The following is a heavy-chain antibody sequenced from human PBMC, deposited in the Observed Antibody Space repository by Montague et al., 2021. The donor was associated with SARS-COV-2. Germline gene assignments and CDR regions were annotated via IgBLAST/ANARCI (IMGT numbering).Heavy chain of an antibody. CDR3: ARGVPGY. Sequence: SETLSLTCAVYGGSFSGYNWGWVRQFPGKGLEWIGQINDSGGTKYNPSLKSRVTISLDTSKNQFSLKLSSVTAADTAVYYCARGVPGYWGQGTLVTVSS. V-gene: IGHV4-34*01. J-gene: IGHJ4*02. CDR1: GGSFSGYN. CDR2: INDSGGT. D-gene: IGHD4/OR15-4a*01.